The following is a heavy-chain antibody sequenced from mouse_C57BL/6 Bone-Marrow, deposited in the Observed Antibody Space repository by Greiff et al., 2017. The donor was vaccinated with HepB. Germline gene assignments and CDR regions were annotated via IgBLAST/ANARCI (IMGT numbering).Heavy chain of an antibody. D-gene: IGHD2-14*01. CDR2: IYPGDGDV. CDR1: GYAFSSYW. Sequence: VKLVESGAELVRPGSSVKISCKASGYAFSSYWMNWVKQRPGQGLEWIGQIYPGDGDVNYNEKFKGKATLTADKSSSPAYMQLSSLISEDSAVYFFVRPYYRNAMDDWGQGTSVTVSS. CDR3: VRPYYRNAMDD. V-gene: IGHV1-80*01. J-gene: IGHJ4*01.